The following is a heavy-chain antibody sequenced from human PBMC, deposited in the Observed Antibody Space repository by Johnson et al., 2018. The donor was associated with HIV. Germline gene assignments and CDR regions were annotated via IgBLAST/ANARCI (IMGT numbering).Heavy chain of an antibody. CDR2: IRYAGSNK. CDR3: ARGPYYYDNFGFFGAFDI. V-gene: IGHV3-30*02. J-gene: IGHJ3*02. Sequence: QVQLVESGGGVVQPGGSLRLSCAASGFTFSSYGMHWVRPAPGKGLEWVPFIRYAGSNKYSADPVKGRFAISRDNSKNTLFLQMNSLRAEDTAVYYCARGPYYYDNFGFFGAFDIWGQGTVVTVSS. D-gene: IGHD3-22*01. CDR1: GFTFSSYG.